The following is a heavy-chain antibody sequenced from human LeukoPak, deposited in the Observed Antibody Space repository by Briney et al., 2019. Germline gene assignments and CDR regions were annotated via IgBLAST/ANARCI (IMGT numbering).Heavy chain of an antibody. CDR2: ISSSGSTI. D-gene: IGHD3-10*01. Sequence: PGGSLRLSCAASGFTFSSYEMNWVRQAPGKGLEWVSYISSSGSTIYYADSVKGRFTISRDNAKNSLYLQMNSLRAEDTAVYYCARDHTYDYGSGSSVWAKGTTVTVSS. V-gene: IGHV3-48*03. J-gene: IGHJ6*04. CDR3: ARDHTYDYGSGSSV. CDR1: GFTFSSYE.